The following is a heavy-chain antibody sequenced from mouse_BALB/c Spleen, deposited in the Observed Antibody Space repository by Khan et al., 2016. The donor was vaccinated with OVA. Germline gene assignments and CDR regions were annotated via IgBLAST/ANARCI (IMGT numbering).Heavy chain of an antibody. D-gene: IGHD2-4*01. Sequence: QVQLKESGPGLVAPSQSLSITCTISGFSLTNYGVHWVRQPPGKGLEWLVAIWSDGSTTYNSALKSRLTITKNDYKSQFFLKMNSLHTDNAAMYCCGRQPYYHCNVMDYWGQGTSVTVSS. CDR1: GFSLTNYG. CDR3: GRQPYYHCNVMDY. CDR2: IWSDGST. J-gene: IGHJ4*01. V-gene: IGHV2-6-1*01.